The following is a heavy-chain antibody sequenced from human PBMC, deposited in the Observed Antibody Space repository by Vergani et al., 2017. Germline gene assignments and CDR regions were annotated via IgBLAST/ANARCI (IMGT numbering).Heavy chain of an antibody. J-gene: IGHJ6*02. V-gene: IGHV3-30*02. CDR2: IRFDVSNT. CDR1: GFTFNNYG. CDR3: AKTLLSFSRASGDHYYYYGMDV. D-gene: IGHD2-2*01. Sequence: QVQLVESGGGVVQPGGSLRLSCAASGFTFNNYGMNWVRQAPGKGLEWVAFIRFDVSNTYYADSLKGRFTISRDNSQNSLYLQMNSLRAEDTAVYYCAKTLLSFSRASGDHYYYYGMDVWGQGTTVTVSS.